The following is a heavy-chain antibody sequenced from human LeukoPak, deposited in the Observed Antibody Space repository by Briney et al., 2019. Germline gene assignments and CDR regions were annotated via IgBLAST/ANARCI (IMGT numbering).Heavy chain of an antibody. CDR3: ATTSYYYDSPDY. J-gene: IGHJ4*02. Sequence: SETLSLTCTVSGGSISSGSYYWSWIRQPAGKGLEWIGRIYTSGSTNYNPSLKSRVTISVDTSKNQFSLKLSSVTAADTAVYYCATTSYYYDSPDYWGQGTLVTVSS. D-gene: IGHD3-22*01. CDR1: GGSISSGSYY. CDR2: IYTSGST. V-gene: IGHV4-61*02.